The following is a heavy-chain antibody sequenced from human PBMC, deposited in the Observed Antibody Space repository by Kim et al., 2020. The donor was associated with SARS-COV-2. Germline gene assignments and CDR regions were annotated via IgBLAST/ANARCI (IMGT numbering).Heavy chain of an antibody. D-gene: IGHD2-8*02. CDR3: ANHRKLTGPFDI. J-gene: IGHJ3*02. CDR1: GFTFSSYA. CDR2: ISGSDGSI. Sequence: GGSLRLSCAASGFTFSSYAMSWVRQAPGKGLEWVSGISGSDGSIYYADSVKGRFTISRDNSKNMLYLQMNSLRAEDTAVYYCANHRKLTGPFDIWGQGTMVTVSS. V-gene: IGHV3-23*01.